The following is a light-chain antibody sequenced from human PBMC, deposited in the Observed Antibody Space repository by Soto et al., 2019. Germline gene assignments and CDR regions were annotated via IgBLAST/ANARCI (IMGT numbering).Light chain of an antibody. CDR1: QSISSW. V-gene: IGKV1-5*03. Sequence: DLQMTQSPSPLFASVGDRVTITCRASQSISSWLAWYQQKPGKAPHLLIYKASSLESGAPSRFSGSGSGTEFTLTISSLQPDDFATYYCQQDVSYPWTFGQGTKVEIK. J-gene: IGKJ1*01. CDR3: QQDVSYPWT. CDR2: KAS.